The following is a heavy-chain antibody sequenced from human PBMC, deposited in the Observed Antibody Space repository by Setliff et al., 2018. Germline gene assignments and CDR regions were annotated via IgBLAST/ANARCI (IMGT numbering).Heavy chain of an antibody. J-gene: IGHJ5*02. CDR3: AREVQGFDP. CDR2: VYYTGTT. V-gene: IGHV4-59*11. CDR1: GGSIGSHS. Sequence: SETLSLTCTVSGGSIGSHSWSWIRQPPGKGLEWIAYVYYTGTTIYNPSLKSRVTISTDTSKNQFSLKLNSVTAADTAVYYCAREVQGFDPWGQGTLVTVSS.